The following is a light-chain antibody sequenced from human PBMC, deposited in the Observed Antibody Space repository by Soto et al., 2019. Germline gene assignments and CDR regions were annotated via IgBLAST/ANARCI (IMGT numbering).Light chain of an antibody. CDR2: EVS. CDR3: SSYTSTATRV. V-gene: IGLV2-14*01. J-gene: IGLJ3*02. Sequence: QSALTQPASVSGSPGQSITISCTGTSSDVGSYNYVSWYQQHPGKAPKLMIYEVSNRPSGVSDRFSGSKSGNTASLTISGLQAEDEADCYCSSYTSTATRVFGGGTKVTVL. CDR1: SSDVGSYNY.